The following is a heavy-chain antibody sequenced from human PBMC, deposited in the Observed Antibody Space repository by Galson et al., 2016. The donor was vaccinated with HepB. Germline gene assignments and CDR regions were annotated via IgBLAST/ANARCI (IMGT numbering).Heavy chain of an antibody. D-gene: IGHD3-3*01. CDR1: GFTFSDYY. J-gene: IGHJ6*02. V-gene: IGHV3-11*01. CDR2: ISNRGYNI. CDR3: ARDGSGYYMYSYDMDV. Sequence: SLRLSCAASGFTFSDYYMSWIRQAPGKGLEWVSYISNRGYNIKYADSVKGRFTISRDNAKNSLYLQMNSLRAEDAAVYYCARDGSGYYMYSYDMDVWGQGTTVTVSS.